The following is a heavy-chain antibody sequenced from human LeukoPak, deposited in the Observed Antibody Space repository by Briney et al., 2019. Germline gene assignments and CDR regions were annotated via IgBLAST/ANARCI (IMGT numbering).Heavy chain of an antibody. J-gene: IGHJ6*02. V-gene: IGHV6-1*01. CDR3: ATSVVAARRGRGYYGMDV. CDR2: TYYRSKWSS. CDR1: GDSVSSKSAA. D-gene: IGHD2-15*01. Sequence: SQTLSLTCAISGDSVSSKSAAWNWIRQSPSRGLEWLGRTYYRSKWSSGYAESVKSRITVNPDTSKNQFSLQLRSVTPEDTAVYYCATSVVAARRGRGYYGMDVWGQGTTVTVSS.